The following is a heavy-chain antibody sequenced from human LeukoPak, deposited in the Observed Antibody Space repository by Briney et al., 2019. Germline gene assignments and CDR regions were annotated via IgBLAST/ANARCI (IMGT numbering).Heavy chain of an antibody. D-gene: IGHD3-3*01. Sequence: QPGGTLRLSCAASGFTFNNYGMSWVRQAPGKGLEWVSGISGRGANTYYADSVKGRFTISRDNAKNSLYLQMNSLRAEDTAVYYCARDTRYYDFWSGYYEYYYFDYWGQGTLVTVSS. J-gene: IGHJ4*02. CDR2: ISGRGANT. V-gene: IGHV3-23*01. CDR1: GFTFNNYG. CDR3: ARDTRYYDFWSGYYEYYYFDY.